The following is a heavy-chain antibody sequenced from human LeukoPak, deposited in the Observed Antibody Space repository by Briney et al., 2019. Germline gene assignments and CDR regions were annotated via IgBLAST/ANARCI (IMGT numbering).Heavy chain of an antibody. CDR2: ISGSGGST. J-gene: IGHJ6*02. CDR1: GFTFSSYA. CDR3: AKHLRYYDFWSGPHYYYYYGMDV. Sequence: GGSLRLSCAASGFTFSSYAMSRVRQAPGKGLEWVSAISGSGGSTYYADSVKGRFTISRDNSKNTLYLQMNSLRAEDTAVYYCAKHLRYYDFWSGPHYYYYYGMDVWGQGTTVTVSS. V-gene: IGHV3-23*01. D-gene: IGHD3-3*01.